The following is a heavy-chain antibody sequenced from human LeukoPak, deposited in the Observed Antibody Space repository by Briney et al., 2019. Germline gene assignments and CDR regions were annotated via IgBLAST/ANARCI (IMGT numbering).Heavy chain of an antibody. Sequence: ASVKVSCKASGYTFTGYYMHWVRQAPGQGLEWMGWINPNSGGTNYAQKFQGRVTMTRDTSISTAYMELSRLGSDDTAVYYCARYYYDSSGYYYWGQGTLVTVSS. CDR2: INPNSGGT. V-gene: IGHV1-2*02. J-gene: IGHJ4*02. CDR3: ARYYYDSSGYYY. CDR1: GYTFTGYY. D-gene: IGHD3-22*01.